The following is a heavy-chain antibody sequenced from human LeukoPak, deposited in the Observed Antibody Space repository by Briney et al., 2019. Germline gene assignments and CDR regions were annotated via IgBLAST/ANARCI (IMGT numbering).Heavy chain of an antibody. V-gene: IGHV3-30*02. Sequence: GGSLRLSCAASGFTFSSYGMHWVRQAPGKGLEWVAFIRYDGSNKYYADSVKGRFTISRDNSKNTLYLQMNSLRAEDTAVYYCAKGHQTEGYYYYMDVWGKGTTVTISS. CDR1: GFTFSSYG. CDR3: AKGHQTEGYYYYMDV. D-gene: IGHD2-2*01. J-gene: IGHJ6*03. CDR2: IRYDGSNK.